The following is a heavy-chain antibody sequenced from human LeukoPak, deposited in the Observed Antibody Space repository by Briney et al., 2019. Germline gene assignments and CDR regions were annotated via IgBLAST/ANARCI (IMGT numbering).Heavy chain of an antibody. Sequence: PSETLSLTCAVYGGSFSGYYWSWIRQPPGKGLEWIGEINHRGSTNYNPSLKSRVTISVDTSKNQFSLKLSSVTAADTAVYYCARGPTDCSSTSCPPYYYMDVWGKGTTVTVSS. J-gene: IGHJ6*03. V-gene: IGHV4-34*01. CDR3: ARGPTDCSSTSCPPYYYMDV. CDR1: GGSFSGYY. CDR2: INHRGST. D-gene: IGHD2-2*01.